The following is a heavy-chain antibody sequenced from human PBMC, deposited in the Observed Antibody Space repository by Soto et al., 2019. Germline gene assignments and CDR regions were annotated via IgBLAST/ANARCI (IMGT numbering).Heavy chain of an antibody. CDR1: GVSIGSNYY. V-gene: IGHV4-4*02. J-gene: IGHJ4*02. CDR2: MSHIGSV. D-gene: IGHD6-19*01. CDR3: ARSLGWYAVDY. Sequence: QVLLQDSGPGLVQPSGTLSLSCVVSGVSIGSNYYWGWVRQPPGKGLEWLGDMSHIGSVNYNPSLQSRVTISMDKSQNQFSLKLDSMTAADTAVYYCARSLGWYAVDYWGQGTLVIVSS.